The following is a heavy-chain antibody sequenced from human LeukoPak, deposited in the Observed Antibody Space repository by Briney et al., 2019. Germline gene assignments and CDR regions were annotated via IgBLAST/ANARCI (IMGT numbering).Heavy chain of an antibody. CDR3: ARVYVGLDY. CDR1: GGSISSGGYS. Sequence: SETLSLTCAVSGGSISSGGYSWSWIRQPPGKGLEWIGYIYHSGSTYYNPSLKSRVTISVDRSKNQFSLKLSSVTAADTAVYYCARVYVGLDYWGQGTLVTVSS. D-gene: IGHD5/OR15-5a*01. J-gene: IGHJ4*02. CDR2: IYHSGST. V-gene: IGHV4-30-2*01.